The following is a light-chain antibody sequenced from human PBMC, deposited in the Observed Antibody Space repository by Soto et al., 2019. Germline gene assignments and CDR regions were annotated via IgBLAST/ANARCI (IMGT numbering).Light chain of an antibody. V-gene: IGKV3-15*01. CDR3: HQYYSSPYT. Sequence: EIVLTQSPATLSVSPGERVTLSCRASQSVDINLAWYQQKPGQAPRLLIYGASTRATDMPGRFRGSGAGAEFTLTISSLQSEDSAVYYCHQYYSSPYTFGQGTKLEIK. CDR2: GAS. J-gene: IGKJ2*01. CDR1: QSVDIN.